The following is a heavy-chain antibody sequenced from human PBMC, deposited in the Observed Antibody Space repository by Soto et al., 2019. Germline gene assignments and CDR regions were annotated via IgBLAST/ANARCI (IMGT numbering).Heavy chain of an antibody. J-gene: IGHJ4*02. Sequence: PGGSLSHSCAASGFTFTGYSVNWVRQAPGKGLEWVSSISSTTNYIYYGDSMKGRFTISRDNAKNSLYLEMNSLRAEDTAVYYCARESEDLTSNFDYWGQGTLVTVS. CDR3: ARESEDLTSNFDY. V-gene: IGHV3-21*06. CDR2: ISSTTNYI. CDR1: GFTFTGYS.